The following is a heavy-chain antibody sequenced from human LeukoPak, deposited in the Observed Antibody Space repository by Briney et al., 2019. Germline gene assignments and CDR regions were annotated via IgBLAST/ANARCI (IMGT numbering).Heavy chain of an antibody. CDR3: ARVGVQSLRFLEWIYTGYFDY. D-gene: IGHD3-3*01. J-gene: IGHJ4*02. CDR1: GFTFSSYA. CDR2: ISYDGSNK. Sequence: GRSLRLSCAASGFTFSSYAMHWVRQAPGKGLEWVAVISYDGSNKYYADSVKGRFTISGDNSKNTLYLQMNSLRAEDTAVYYCARVGVQSLRFLEWIYTGYFDYWGQGTLVTVSS. V-gene: IGHV3-30-3*01.